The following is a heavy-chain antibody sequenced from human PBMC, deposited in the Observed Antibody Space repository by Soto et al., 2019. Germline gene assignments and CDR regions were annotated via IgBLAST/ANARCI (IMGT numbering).Heavy chain of an antibody. CDR3: ARVGEWFAAEHYYYGMDV. CDR1: GYTFTSYG. Sequence: QVQLVQSGAEVKKPGASVKVSCKASGYTFTSYGISWVRQAPGQGLEWMGWISAYNGNTNYAQKLQGRVTMTTDTSTSTADMELRSLRSDDTAVYYCARVGEWFAAEHYYYGMDVWGQGTTVTVSS. J-gene: IGHJ6*02. V-gene: IGHV1-18*01. CDR2: ISAYNGNT. D-gene: IGHD3-10*01.